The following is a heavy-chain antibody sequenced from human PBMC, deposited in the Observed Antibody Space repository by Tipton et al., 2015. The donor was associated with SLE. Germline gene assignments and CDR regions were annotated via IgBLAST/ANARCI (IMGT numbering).Heavy chain of an antibody. CDR1: GYTFTSYG. D-gene: IGHD6-13*01. Sequence: QSGPEVKKPGASVKVSCKASGYTFTSYGISWVRQAPGQGLEWLGWISAYNGNTNYAQKLQGRVTMTTDTSTSTAYMELRSLRSDDTAVYYCARGGPGYSSRGYEAFDIWGQGTMVTVSS. J-gene: IGHJ3*02. CDR2: ISAYNGNT. V-gene: IGHV1-18*01. CDR3: ARGGPGYSSRGYEAFDI.